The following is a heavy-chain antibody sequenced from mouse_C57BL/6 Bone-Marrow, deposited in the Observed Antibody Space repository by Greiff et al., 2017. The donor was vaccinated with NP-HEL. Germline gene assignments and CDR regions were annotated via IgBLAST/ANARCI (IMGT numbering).Heavy chain of an antibody. V-gene: IGHV1-4*01. Sequence: VHLVESGAELARPGASVKMSCKASGYTFTSYTMHWVKQRPGQGLEWIGYINPSSGYTKYNQKFKDKATLTADKSSSTAYMQLSSLTSEDSAVYYCARSRYYGSSPYWYFDVWGTGTTVTVSS. CDR2: INPSSGYT. CDR3: ARSRYYGSSPYWYFDV. D-gene: IGHD1-1*01. J-gene: IGHJ1*03. CDR1: GYTFTSYT.